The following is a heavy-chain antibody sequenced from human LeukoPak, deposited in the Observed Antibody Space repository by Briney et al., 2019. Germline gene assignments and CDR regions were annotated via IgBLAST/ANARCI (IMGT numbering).Heavy chain of an antibody. CDR2: INHSGST. Sequence: SETLSLTCAVYGGSFSGYYWSWIRQPPGKGLEWIGEINHSGSTNYNPSLKSRVTISVDTSKNQFSLKLSSVTAADTAVYYCARSGGYSSSWYGGYFDYWGQGTLVTVSS. J-gene: IGHJ4*02. V-gene: IGHV4-34*01. CDR1: GGSFSGYY. CDR3: ARSGGYSSSWYGGYFDY. D-gene: IGHD6-13*01.